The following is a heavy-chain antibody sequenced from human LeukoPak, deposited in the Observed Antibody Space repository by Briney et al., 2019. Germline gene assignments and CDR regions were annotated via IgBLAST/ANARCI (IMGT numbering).Heavy chain of an antibody. CDR1: GGTFSSYA. D-gene: IGHD3-10*01. CDR3: ARGKTSLWFGELLSYDY. Sequence: ASVKVSCKASGGTFSSYAISWVRQAPGQGLEWMGRIIPILGIANYAQKFQGRVTITADKSTSTAYMELSSLRSEDTAVYYCARGKTSLWFGELLSYDYWGQGTLVTVSS. J-gene: IGHJ4*02. CDR2: IIPILGIA. V-gene: IGHV1-69*04.